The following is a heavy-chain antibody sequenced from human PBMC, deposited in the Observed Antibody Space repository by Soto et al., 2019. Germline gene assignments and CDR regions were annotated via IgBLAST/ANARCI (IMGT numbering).Heavy chain of an antibody. D-gene: IGHD3-9*01. Sequence: SETLSLTCTVSGGSISSYYWSWIRQPTGKGLEWIGYIYYSGITNYNASLKSRVTMSIDTSKNQFSLKLNSVTAADTAVYFCAIFRGDPALRYFDWLLFGDAFDIWGQGTMVTVSS. CDR1: GGSISSYY. V-gene: IGHV4-59*01. CDR3: AIFRGDPALRYFDWLLFGDAFDI. CDR2: IYYSGIT. J-gene: IGHJ3*02.